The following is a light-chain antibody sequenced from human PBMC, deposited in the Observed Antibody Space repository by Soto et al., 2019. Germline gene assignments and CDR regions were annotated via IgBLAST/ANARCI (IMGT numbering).Light chain of an antibody. CDR3: AAWDDSLNGVV. J-gene: IGLJ3*02. Sequence: QPVLTQPPSASGTPGQRVTISCSGSGSSFGRNSVNWYQQLPGTAPKLFLYSNNQRPSGVPDRFSGSKSGTSASLAISGLQSEDEADYYCAAWDDSLNGVVFGGGTKLTVL. CDR2: SNN. V-gene: IGLV1-44*01. CDR1: GSSFGRNS.